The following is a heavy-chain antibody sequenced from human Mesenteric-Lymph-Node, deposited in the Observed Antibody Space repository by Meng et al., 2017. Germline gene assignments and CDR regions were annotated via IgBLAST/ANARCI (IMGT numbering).Heavy chain of an antibody. CDR3: ARNTRVTTPYYYYYYGMDV. Sequence: ASVKVSCKASGYTFTSYYMHWVRQAPGQGLEWMGIINPSGGSTSYAQKFQGRVTMTRDTSTSTVYMELSSLRSEDTAVYYCARNTRVTTPYYYYYYGMDVWGQGTTVTVSS. D-gene: IGHD4-11*01. CDR1: GYTFTSYY. V-gene: IGHV1-46*01. J-gene: IGHJ6*02. CDR2: INPSGGST.